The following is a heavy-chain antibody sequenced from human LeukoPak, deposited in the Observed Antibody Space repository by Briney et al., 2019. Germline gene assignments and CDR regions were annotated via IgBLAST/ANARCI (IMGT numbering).Heavy chain of an antibody. CDR3: ARPTYSGSYYWFDY. CDR1: GFTFSSYG. Sequence: PGGSLRLSCAASGFTFSSYGLHWVRQAPGKGLEGVAVIWYDGSNKYYADSVKGRFTISRDNSKNTLYLQINSLRAEGTAVYYCARPTYSGSYYWFDYWGEGTLVTVSS. D-gene: IGHD1-26*01. CDR2: IWYDGSNK. J-gene: IGHJ4*02. V-gene: IGHV3-33*01.